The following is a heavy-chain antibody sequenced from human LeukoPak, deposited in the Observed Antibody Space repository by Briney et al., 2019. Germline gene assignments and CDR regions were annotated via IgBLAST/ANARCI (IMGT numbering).Heavy chain of an antibody. CDR3: AKDFITMVRGVIDY. D-gene: IGHD3-10*01. Sequence: PGESLRLSCAASGFTFSSYGMHWVRQSPGKGLEWVAVISYDGSNKYYADSVKGRFTISRDNSKNTLYLQMNSLRAEDTAVYYCAKDFITMVRGVIDYWGQGTLVTVSS. CDR2: ISYDGSNK. V-gene: IGHV3-30*18. J-gene: IGHJ4*02. CDR1: GFTFSSYG.